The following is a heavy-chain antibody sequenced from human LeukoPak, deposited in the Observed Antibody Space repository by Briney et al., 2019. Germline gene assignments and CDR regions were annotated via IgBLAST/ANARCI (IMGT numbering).Heavy chain of an antibody. CDR2: INPSGSNT. J-gene: IGHJ6*03. V-gene: IGHV1-46*01. CDR1: GHTFTIYY. Sequence: ASVKVSSKASGHTFTIYYMHWVRQAPGQGPEWMGIINPSGSNTTYAQKFQGRLTMTRDTSTSTVYMELSSLRFEDTAVYYCARGQYYYYMDVWGKGTTVTVSS. CDR3: ARGQYYYYMDV.